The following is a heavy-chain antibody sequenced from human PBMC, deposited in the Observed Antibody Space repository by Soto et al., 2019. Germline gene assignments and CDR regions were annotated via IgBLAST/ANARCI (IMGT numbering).Heavy chain of an antibody. J-gene: IGHJ4*02. CDR1: GGSISSSSYY. Sequence: SETLSLTCTVSGGSISSSSYYWGWIRQPPGKGLEWIGSIYYSGSSYYNPSLKSRVTISVDTSKNQFSLKLSSVTAADTAVCYCARLSDGYDRQIDYWGQGTLVTVSS. V-gene: IGHV4-39*01. D-gene: IGHD5-12*01. CDR2: IYYSGSS. CDR3: ARLSDGYDRQIDY.